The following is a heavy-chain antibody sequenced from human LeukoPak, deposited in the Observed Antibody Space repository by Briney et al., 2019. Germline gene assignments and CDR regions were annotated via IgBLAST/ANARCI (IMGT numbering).Heavy chain of an antibody. D-gene: IGHD2-2*01. V-gene: IGHV3-30*02. J-gene: IGHJ3*02. CDR2: IRYDGSNK. CDR1: ALTFSSAG. CDR3: AKDVGVVVPVNAFDI. Sequence: LRLAYTPAALTFSSAGIASVRQAPFNEQNWRSFIRYDGSNKYYADSVKGRFTISRDNSKNTLYLQMNSLRAEDTAVYYCAKDVGVVVPVNAFDIWGQGTMVTVSS.